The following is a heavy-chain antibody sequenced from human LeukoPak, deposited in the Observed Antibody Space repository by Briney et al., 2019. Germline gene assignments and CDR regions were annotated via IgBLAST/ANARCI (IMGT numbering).Heavy chain of an antibody. V-gene: IGHV1-2*02. Sequence: ASVKVSCNASGYAFTGYYMQWVRPAPGQGLGWMGGINPNSGGTNYAQRFQGRVTMTRDTSISTAYMELSRLRSDDTAVYYCARDFFSAQLVPFDYWGQGTLVTVSS. J-gene: IGHJ4*02. D-gene: IGHD6-6*01. CDR1: GYAFTGYY. CDR2: INPNSGGT. CDR3: ARDFFSAQLVPFDY.